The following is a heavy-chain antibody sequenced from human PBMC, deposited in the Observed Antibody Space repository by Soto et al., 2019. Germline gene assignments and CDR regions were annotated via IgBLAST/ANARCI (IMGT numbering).Heavy chain of an antibody. V-gene: IGHV1-69*01. J-gene: IGHJ4*02. CDR3: ARSASYSSGWARGGPFDY. CDR1: GGTFSSYA. Sequence: QVQLVQSGAEVKKPGSSVKVSCKASGGTFSSYAISWVRQAPGQGLEWMGGIIPIFGTANYAQKFQGRVTITADESTSTAYMELSSLRSEDTAVYYCARSASYSSGWARGGPFDYWGQGTLVTVSS. CDR2: IIPIFGTA. D-gene: IGHD6-19*01.